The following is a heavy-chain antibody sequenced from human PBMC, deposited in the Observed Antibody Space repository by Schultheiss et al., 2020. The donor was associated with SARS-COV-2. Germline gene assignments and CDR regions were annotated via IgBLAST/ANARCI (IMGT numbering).Heavy chain of an antibody. CDR1: GFTFSSYA. D-gene: IGHD3-10*01. CDR3: ARERYYYGSGSYSFDY. CDR2: ISSNGGST. J-gene: IGHJ4*02. Sequence: GESLKISCAASGFTFSSYAMHWVRQAPGKGLEYVSAISSNGGSTYYADSVKGRFTISRDNSKNTLYLQMNSLRAEDTAVYYCARERYYYGSGSYSFDYWGQGTLVTVSS. V-gene: IGHV3-64*04.